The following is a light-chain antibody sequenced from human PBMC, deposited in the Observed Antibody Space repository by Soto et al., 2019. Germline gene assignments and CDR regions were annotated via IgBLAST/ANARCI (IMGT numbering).Light chain of an antibody. CDR1: SSNIGAGYD. CDR2: GNS. Sequence: QSVLTQPPSVSGAPGLRVTISCTGSSSNIGAGYDVHWYQQLPGTAPKLLIYGNSNRPSGVPDRFSGAKSGTSASLAITGLQAEDEADYYCQSYDSSLSGVVFGGGTKLTGL. CDR3: QSYDSSLSGVV. J-gene: IGLJ2*01. V-gene: IGLV1-40*01.